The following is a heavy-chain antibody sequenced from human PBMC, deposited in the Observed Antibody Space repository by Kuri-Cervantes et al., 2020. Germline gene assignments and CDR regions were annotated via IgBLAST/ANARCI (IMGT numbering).Heavy chain of an antibody. Sequence: GGSLRLSCAASGFTFSSYAMHWVRQAPGKGPEWVAVISYDGSNKYYADSVKGRFTISRDNSKNTLYLQMNSLRAEDTAVYYCARGDGDYFSFDYWGQGTLVTVSS. CDR1: GFTFSSYA. J-gene: IGHJ4*02. D-gene: IGHD4-17*01. CDR2: ISYDGSNK. CDR3: ARGDGDYFSFDY. V-gene: IGHV3-30-3*01.